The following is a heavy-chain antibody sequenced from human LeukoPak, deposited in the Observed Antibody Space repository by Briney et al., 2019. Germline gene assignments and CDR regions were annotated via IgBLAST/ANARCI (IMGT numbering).Heavy chain of an antibody. J-gene: IGHJ4*02. V-gene: IGHV4-39*01. CDR1: GGSISSSSYY. D-gene: IGHD6-19*01. Sequence: PSETLSLTCTVSGGSISSSSYYWGWIRQPPGKGLEWIGSIYYSGSTYYNPSLKSRVTICVDTSKNQFSLKLSSVTAADTAVYYCARRRAVAGTKSLYYFDYWGQGTLVTVSS. CDR2: IYYSGST. CDR3: ARRRAVAGTKSLYYFDY.